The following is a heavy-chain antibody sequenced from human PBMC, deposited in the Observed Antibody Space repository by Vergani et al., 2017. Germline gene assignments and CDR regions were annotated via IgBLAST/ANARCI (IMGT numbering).Heavy chain of an antibody. J-gene: IGHJ4*02. Sequence: QVQLVQSGAEVKKPGSSVKVSCKASGGPFSSYAISWVRQAPGQGLEWMGRIIPILGTANYAQKFQGRVTITADESTSTAYMELSILRSEDTAVYYCARDSAAPVGATTAEWGQGTLVTVSS. D-gene: IGHD1-26*01. V-gene: IGHV1-69*11. CDR2: IIPILGTA. CDR1: GGPFSSYA. CDR3: ARDSAAPVGATTAE.